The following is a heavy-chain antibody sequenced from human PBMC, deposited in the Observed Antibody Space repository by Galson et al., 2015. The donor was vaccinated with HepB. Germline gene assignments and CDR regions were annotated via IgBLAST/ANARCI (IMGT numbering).Heavy chain of an antibody. J-gene: IGHJ6*03. Sequence: SVKVSCKASGYTFTGYYMHWVRQAPGQGLEWMGWINPNSGGTNYAQKFQGRVTMTRDTSISTAYMELSRLRSDDTAVYYCARVYDVRSYMDVWGKGTTVTVSS. CDR3: ARVYDVRSYMDV. CDR2: INPNSGGT. CDR1: GYTFTGYY. D-gene: IGHD1-14*01. V-gene: IGHV1-2*02.